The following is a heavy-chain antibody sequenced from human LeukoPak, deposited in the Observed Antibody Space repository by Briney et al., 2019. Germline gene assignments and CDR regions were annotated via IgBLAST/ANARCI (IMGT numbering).Heavy chain of an antibody. J-gene: IGHJ4*02. CDR1: GFTVSSNY. Sequence: GGSLRLSCAASGFTVSSNYMSWVRQAPGKGLEWVSVIYSGGATYYASSVTGRFTISRDNSKNTLYLQMDSLRAEDTAVYYCARDDCRDGHNFCPYGGWGQGTLVTVSS. V-gene: IGHV3-66*02. CDR2: IYSGGAT. D-gene: IGHD5-24*01. CDR3: ARDDCRDGHNFCPYGG.